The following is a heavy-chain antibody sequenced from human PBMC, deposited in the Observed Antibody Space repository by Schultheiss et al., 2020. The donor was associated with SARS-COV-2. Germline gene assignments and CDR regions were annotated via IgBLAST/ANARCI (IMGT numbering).Heavy chain of an antibody. CDR1: GGTFSSYA. D-gene: IGHD6-13*01. CDR3: ARDCGSWYYYYYGMDV. V-gene: IGHV1-69*06. CDR2: IIPIFGTA. Sequence: SVKVSCKASGGTFSSYAISWVRQAPGQGLEWMGGIIPIFGTANYAQKFQGRVTITADKSTSTAYMELSSLRSEDTAVYYCARDCGSWYYYYYGMDVWGQGTTVTVSS. J-gene: IGHJ6*02.